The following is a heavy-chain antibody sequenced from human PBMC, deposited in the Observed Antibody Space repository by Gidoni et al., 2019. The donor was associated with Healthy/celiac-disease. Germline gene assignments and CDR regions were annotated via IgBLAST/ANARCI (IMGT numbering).Heavy chain of an antibody. J-gene: IGHJ4*02. Sequence: QAQLVQSGAEVKKPGASVKVSCKASGYTFTGYYMHWVRQAPGQGLEWMGWINPNSGGTNYAQKFQGRVTMTRDTSISTAYMELSRLRSDDTAVYYCARGTLWYYDFWSGSFDYWGQGTLVTVSS. V-gene: IGHV1-2*02. D-gene: IGHD3-3*01. CDR1: GYTFTGYY. CDR3: ARGTLWYYDFWSGSFDY. CDR2: INPNSGGT.